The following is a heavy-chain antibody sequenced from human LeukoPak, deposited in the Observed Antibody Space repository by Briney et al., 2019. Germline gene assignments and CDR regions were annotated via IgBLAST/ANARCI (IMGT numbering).Heavy chain of an antibody. CDR1: GYTFTSYD. CDR3: APDPDFWSVFRKDVLEI. D-gene: IGHD3-3*01. CDR2: MNPNSGNT. V-gene: IGHV1-8*01. J-gene: IGHJ3*02. Sequence: GASVKVSCKASGYTFTSYDINWVRQATGQGLEWMGWMNPNSGNTGYAQKFQGRVTMTRNTSISTAYMELSSLRSEDTAVYYCAPDPDFWSVFRKDVLEIWGKGQMAPSLQ.